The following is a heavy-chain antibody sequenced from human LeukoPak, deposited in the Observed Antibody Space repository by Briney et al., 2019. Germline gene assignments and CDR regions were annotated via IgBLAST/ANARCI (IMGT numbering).Heavy chain of an antibody. CDR1: GDSVSSNSAA. V-gene: IGHV6-1*01. CDR3: ARVAVSRIAFGGVIVIGGAFDI. Sequence: SQTLSLTCAISGDSVSSNSAAWNWIRQSPSRGLEWLGRTYYRSKWYNDYAVSVKSRITINPDTSKNQFSLQLNSVTPEDTAVYYCARVAVSRIAFGGVIVIGGAFDIWGQGTMVTVSS. J-gene: IGHJ3*02. D-gene: IGHD3-16*02. CDR2: TYYRSKWYN.